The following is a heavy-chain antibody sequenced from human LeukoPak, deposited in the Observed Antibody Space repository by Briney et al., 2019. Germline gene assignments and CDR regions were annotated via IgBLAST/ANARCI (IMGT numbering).Heavy chain of an antibody. J-gene: IGHJ6*03. V-gene: IGHV4-59*01. CDR2: IYYSGST. D-gene: IGHD5-18*01. CDR1: GGSISSYY. Sequence: SETLSLTCTVSGGSISSYYWSWLRQPPGKGLEWIGYIYYSGSTNYNPSLKSRVTISVDTSKNQFSLKLSSVTAADTAVYYCARTTEGGYTYGYFYYYYMDVWGKGTTVTISS. CDR3: ARTTEGGYTYGYFYYYYMDV.